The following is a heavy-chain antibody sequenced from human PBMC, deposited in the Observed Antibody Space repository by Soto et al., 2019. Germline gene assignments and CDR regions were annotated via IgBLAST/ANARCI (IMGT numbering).Heavy chain of an antibody. CDR1: GFTFSSYA. J-gene: IGHJ6*02. CDR3: ARETARVGATPIYGMDV. Sequence: GGSLRLSCAASGFTFSSYAMHWVRQAPGKGLEWVAVISYDGSNKYYADSVKGRFTISRDNSKNTLYLQMNSLRAEDTAVYYCARETARVGATPIYGMDVWGQGTTVTVSS. CDR2: ISYDGSNK. D-gene: IGHD1-26*01. V-gene: IGHV3-30-3*01.